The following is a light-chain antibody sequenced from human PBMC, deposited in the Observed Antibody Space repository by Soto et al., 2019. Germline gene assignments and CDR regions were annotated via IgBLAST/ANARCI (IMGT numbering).Light chain of an antibody. CDR2: DAS. CDR1: QSVSSD. J-gene: IGKJ5*01. Sequence: EIVLTQSPATLSLSPGERATLSCRASQSVSSDLVWYQQIPGQAPRLLIYDASSRAAGIPARFSGSGSGTDFTLTISSLEPEDFAVYYCQQRSNWPQITFGQGTRLEI. V-gene: IGKV3-11*01. CDR3: QQRSNWPQIT.